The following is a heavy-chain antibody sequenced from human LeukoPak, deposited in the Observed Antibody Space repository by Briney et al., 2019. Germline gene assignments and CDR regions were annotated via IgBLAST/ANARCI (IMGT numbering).Heavy chain of an antibody. CDR1: GFTFSSYW. Sequence: GGSLRLSCAASGFTFSSYWMSWVRQAPGKGLEWVANIKQDGSEKYYVDSVKGRFTISRDNAKNSLYLQMNSLRAEDTAVYYCTRPYYYDSSGSLEDAFDIWGQGTMVTVSS. D-gene: IGHD3-22*01. J-gene: IGHJ3*02. V-gene: IGHV3-7*01. CDR3: TRPYYYDSSGSLEDAFDI. CDR2: IKQDGSEK.